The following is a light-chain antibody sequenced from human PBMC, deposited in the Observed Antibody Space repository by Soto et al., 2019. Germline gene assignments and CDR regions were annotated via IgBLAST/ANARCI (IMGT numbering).Light chain of an antibody. CDR2: GAS. J-gene: IGKJ3*01. CDR1: QSIASSY. CDR3: QHYGTSPFT. Sequence: EIVLTQSPGNLSLSPGERATLSCRASQSIASSYLGWYQQKPGQAPRLLIYGASSRATGIPDRFSGSGSGTDFTLTITRLEPEDFAVYYCQHYGTSPFTFGPGTKVEIK. V-gene: IGKV3-20*01.